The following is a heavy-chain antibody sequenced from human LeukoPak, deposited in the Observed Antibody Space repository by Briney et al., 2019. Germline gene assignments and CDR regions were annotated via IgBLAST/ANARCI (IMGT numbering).Heavy chain of an antibody. CDR1: GGTFSSYA. Sequence: GSSVKVSCKASGGTFSSYAISWVRQAPGQGLEWMGGIILIFGTATYAQKFQGRVTITADESTSTAYMELSSLRSEDTAVYYCTRASSVGFWTHSTVRLRFDYWGQGTLVTVSS. CDR3: TRASSVGFWTHSTVRLRFDY. D-gene: IGHD3/OR15-3a*01. V-gene: IGHV1-69*01. CDR2: IILIFGTA. J-gene: IGHJ4*02.